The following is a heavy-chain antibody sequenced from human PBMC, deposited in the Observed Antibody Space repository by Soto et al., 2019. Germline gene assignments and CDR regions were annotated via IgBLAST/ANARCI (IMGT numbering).Heavy chain of an antibody. V-gene: IGHV4-30-4*01. CDR3: AREDWNFITDY. CDR2: IYYSGST. D-gene: IGHD1-7*01. J-gene: IGHJ4*02. Sequence: KPSETLSLTCSVSGGSISSGDYYWSWIRQPPGKGLEWIGYIYYSGSTYYNPSLKSRVTISVDTSKNQFSLKLSSVTAADTAVYYCAREDWNFITDYWGQGTLVTVSS. CDR1: GGSISSGDYY.